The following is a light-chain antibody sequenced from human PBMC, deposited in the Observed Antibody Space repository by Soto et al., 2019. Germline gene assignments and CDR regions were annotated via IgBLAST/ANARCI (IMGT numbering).Light chain of an antibody. CDR2: WAS. Sequence: VLTQSPSSLAVSLGERATVNCRSSQSVLDNSTNKSYLAWYQKKPGQPPKLLISWASTRESGVPDRFSGSGSGTDFTLTISSLQAEDVAVYYCQQYHSDPITFGQGTRLEIK. J-gene: IGKJ5*01. CDR1: QSVLDNSTNKSY. CDR3: QQYHSDPIT. V-gene: IGKV4-1*01.